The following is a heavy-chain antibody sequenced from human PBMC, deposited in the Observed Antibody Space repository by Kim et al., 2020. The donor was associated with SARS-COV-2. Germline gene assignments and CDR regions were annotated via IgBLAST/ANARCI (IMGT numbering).Heavy chain of an antibody. CDR2: IYYSGST. CDR1: GGSISSYY. J-gene: IGHJ4*02. V-gene: IGHV4-59*01. CDR3: ARVGSEIKVYGTPDYYFDY. Sequence: SETLSLTCTVSGGSISSYYWSWIRQPPGKGLEWIGYIYYSGSTNYNPSLTSRVSISVDTSKNQFSLKLSSVTAADTAVYYCARVGSEIKVYGTPDYYFDYWGQGTLVTVSS. D-gene: IGHD2-8*01.